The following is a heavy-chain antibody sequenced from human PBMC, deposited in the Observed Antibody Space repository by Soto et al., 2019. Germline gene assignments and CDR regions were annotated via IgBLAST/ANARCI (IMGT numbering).Heavy chain of an antibody. CDR2: ISWNSGSI. Sequence: EVQLVQSGGGLVQPGRSLRLSCAASGFTFDDYAMHWVRQARGKGLEWVSGISWNSGSIGYADSVKGRFTISRDNAKNSLYLQMNSLRAEDTALYYCAKDSSSAAGPYYYYYYMDVWGKGTTVTVSS. CDR3: AKDSSSAAGPYYYYYYMDV. D-gene: IGHD6-13*01. CDR1: GFTFDDYA. J-gene: IGHJ6*03. V-gene: IGHV3-9*01.